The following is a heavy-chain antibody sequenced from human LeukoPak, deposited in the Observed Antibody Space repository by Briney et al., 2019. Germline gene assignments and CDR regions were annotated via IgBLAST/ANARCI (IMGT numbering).Heavy chain of an antibody. CDR3: ARVPGGHTGTSYYYYYGMDV. Sequence: ASVKVSCKASGYTFTSYGISWVRQAPGQGLEWMGWISAYNGNTNYAQELQGRVTMTTDTSTSTAYMELRSLRSDDTAVYYCARVPGGHTGTSYYYYYGMDVWGQGTTVTVSS. J-gene: IGHJ6*02. CDR2: ISAYNGNT. V-gene: IGHV1-18*01. CDR1: GYTFTSYG. D-gene: IGHD3-16*01.